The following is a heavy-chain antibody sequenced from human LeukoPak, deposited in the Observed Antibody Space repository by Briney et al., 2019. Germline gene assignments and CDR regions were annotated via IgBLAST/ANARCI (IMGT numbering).Heavy chain of an antibody. CDR3: AREEGGRIDY. CDR1: GFTLSSYG. J-gene: IGHJ4*02. Sequence: GGSLRLSCAASGFTLSSYGMPWVRQAPGKGLEWVAVIWYNGSNKYYADSVKGRFTISRDNSKNTLYLQMNSLRAEDTAVYYCAREEGGRIDYWGQGTLVTVSS. D-gene: IGHD3-16*01. CDR2: IWYNGSNK. V-gene: IGHV3-33*01.